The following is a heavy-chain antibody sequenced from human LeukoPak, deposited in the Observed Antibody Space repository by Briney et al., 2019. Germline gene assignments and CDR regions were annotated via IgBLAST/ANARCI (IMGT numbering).Heavy chain of an antibody. D-gene: IGHD4-17*01. J-gene: IGHJ4*02. CDR2: INPNSGGT. V-gene: IGHV1-2*02. CDR1: GYTFTGYY. Sequence: ASVKVSCKASGYTFTGYYMHWVRQAPGQGLEWMGWINPNSGGTNYAQKFQGRVTMTRDTSISTAYMELSRLRSDDTAVYYCARVRRDTVTTEAFDYWGQGTLVTVSS. CDR3: ARVRRDTVTTEAFDY.